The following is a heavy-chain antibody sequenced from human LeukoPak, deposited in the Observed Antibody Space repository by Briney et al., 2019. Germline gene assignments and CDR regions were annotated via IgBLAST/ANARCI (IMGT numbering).Heavy chain of an antibody. CDR2: IYYSGST. CDR3: ARQSTLDSSGYWRNNWFDP. D-gene: IGHD3-22*01. V-gene: IGHV4-39*01. CDR1: GGSISSSSYY. Sequence: ASETLSLTCTVSGGSISSSSYYWGWIRQPPGKGLEWIGSIYYSGSTYYNPSLKSRVTISVDTSKNQFSLKLSSVTAADTAVYYCARQSTLDSSGYWRNNWFDPWGQGTLVTVSS. J-gene: IGHJ5*02.